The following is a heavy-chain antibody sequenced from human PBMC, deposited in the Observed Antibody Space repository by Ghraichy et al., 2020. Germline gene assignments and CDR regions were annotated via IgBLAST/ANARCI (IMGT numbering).Heavy chain of an antibody. Sequence: GGSLRLSCAASGFTFSSYAMSWVRQAPGKGLEWVSAISGSGGSTYYADSVKGRFTISRDNSKNTLYLQMNSLRAEDTAVYYCAKDPNYYGSGSYYHHFDYWGQGTLVTVSS. CDR3: AKDPNYYGSGSYYHHFDY. J-gene: IGHJ4*02. CDR2: ISGSGGST. CDR1: GFTFSSYA. D-gene: IGHD3-10*01. V-gene: IGHV3-23*01.